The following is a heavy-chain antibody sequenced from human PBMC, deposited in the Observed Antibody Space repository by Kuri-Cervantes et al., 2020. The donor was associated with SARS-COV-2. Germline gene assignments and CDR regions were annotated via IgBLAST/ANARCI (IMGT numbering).Heavy chain of an antibody. V-gene: IGHV3-30-3*01. CDR3: ARVSGGYDLYYYYGMDV. Sequence: GESLKISCEASGFPFSSHGLHWVRQAPGKGLEWVGVISYDGGSIYYADSVKGRFILSRDNSKNTLYLEINSLRPEDTAVYYCARVSGGYDLYYYYGMDVWGQGTTVTVSS. D-gene: IGHD5-12*01. CDR1: GFPFSSHG. J-gene: IGHJ6*02. CDR2: ISYDGGSI.